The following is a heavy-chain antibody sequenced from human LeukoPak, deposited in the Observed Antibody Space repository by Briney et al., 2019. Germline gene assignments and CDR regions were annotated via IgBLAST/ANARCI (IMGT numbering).Heavy chain of an antibody. CDR1: GFSFSTYS. V-gene: IGHV3-21*01. CDR2: ISSSSTYM. Sequence: PGGSLRLSCGASGFSFSTYSMNWVRQAPGKGLEWVSSISSSSTYMYYADSVKGRFTISRDNAKNSLYLQMNSLRAEDTAVYYCAEVARSGYWGQGTLVTVSS. CDR3: AEVARSGY. D-gene: IGHD5-12*01. J-gene: IGHJ4*02.